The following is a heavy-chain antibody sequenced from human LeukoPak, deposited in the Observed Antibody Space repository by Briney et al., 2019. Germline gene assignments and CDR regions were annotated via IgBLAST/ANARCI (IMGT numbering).Heavy chain of an antibody. J-gene: IGHJ4*02. CDR2: ISGSGGST. CDR1: GFTFSSYA. Sequence: AGSLRLSCAASGFTFSSYAMSWVRQAPGKGLEWVSAISGSGGSTYYADSVKGRFTISRDNSKNTLYLQMNSLRAEDTAVYYCAKDGYCSSTSCYPAPYWGQGTLVTVSS. D-gene: IGHD2-2*01. V-gene: IGHV3-23*01. CDR3: AKDGYCSSTSCYPAPY.